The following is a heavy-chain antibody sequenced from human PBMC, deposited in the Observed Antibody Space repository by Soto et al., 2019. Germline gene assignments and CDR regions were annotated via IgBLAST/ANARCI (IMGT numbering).Heavy chain of an antibody. D-gene: IGHD4-17*01. V-gene: IGHV1-3*01. CDR2: INADNGNT. CDR3: ASEIDATTATSLDY. J-gene: IGHJ4*02. Sequence: QVQHVQSGAEVKKPGASVKVSCKASGYTFSGSVMHWVRQAPGQGLEWMGWINADNGNTKYSQKFQGRVTMTWDTSASTPYMELSSLRSEDTAIYYCASEIDATTATSLDYWGQGTLVTVSS. CDR1: GYTFSGSV.